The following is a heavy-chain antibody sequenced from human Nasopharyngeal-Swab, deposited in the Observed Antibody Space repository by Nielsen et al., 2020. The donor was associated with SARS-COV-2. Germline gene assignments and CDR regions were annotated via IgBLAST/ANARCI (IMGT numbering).Heavy chain of an antibody. Sequence: GESLKISCAASGFTFSSYDMHWVRQATGKGLEWVSAIGTAGDTYYPGSVKGRFTISRENAKNSLYLQMNSLRAGDTAVYYCARDLEGVWYFDLWCRGTLVTVSS. CDR3: ARDLEGVWYFDL. V-gene: IGHV3-13*01. CDR1: GFTFSSYD. J-gene: IGHJ2*01. CDR2: IGTAGDT. D-gene: IGHD3-16*01.